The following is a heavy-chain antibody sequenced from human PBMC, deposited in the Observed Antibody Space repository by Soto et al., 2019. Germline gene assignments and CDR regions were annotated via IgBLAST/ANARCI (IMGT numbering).Heavy chain of an antibody. CDR1: GGSFSGYY. CDR3: ASVIRDY. Sequence: PSETLSLTCAVYGGSFSGYYWSWIRQPPGKGLEWIGEINHSGSTNYNPSLKSRVTISVDTSKNQFSLKLSSVTAADTAVYYCASVIRDYWGQGTLVTVSS. CDR2: INHSGST. V-gene: IGHV4-34*01. J-gene: IGHJ4*02.